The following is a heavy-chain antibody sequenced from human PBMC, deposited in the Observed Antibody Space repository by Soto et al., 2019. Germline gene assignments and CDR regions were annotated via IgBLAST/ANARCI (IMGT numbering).Heavy chain of an antibody. CDR2: IRSTTDGGTT. CDR3: TTETADYISMEPY. D-gene: IGHD3-16*01. V-gene: IGHV3-15*01. J-gene: IGHJ4*02. Sequence: EVQLVESGGGLVKPGGSLRLSCTASRFTFTNAWMCWVRQAPGKGLEWVGRIRSTTDGGTTNYGAPVKDRFTISRDDSKNTLYLQMNSLKTEDSAVYYCTTETADYISMEPYWGQGTLVTVSS. CDR1: RFTFTNAW.